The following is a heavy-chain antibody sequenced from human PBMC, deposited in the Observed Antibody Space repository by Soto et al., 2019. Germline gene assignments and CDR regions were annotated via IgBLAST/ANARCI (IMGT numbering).Heavy chain of an antibody. Sequence: PSETLSLTCTVSGGSISSYYWSWIRQPPGKGLEWIGYIYYSGSTNYNPSLKSRVTISVDTSKNQFSLKLSSVTAADTAVYYCARVARGAYYYDSSGYYYYFDYWGQGTLVTVSS. V-gene: IGHV4-59*01. CDR2: IYYSGST. D-gene: IGHD3-22*01. J-gene: IGHJ4*02. CDR1: GGSISSYY. CDR3: ARVARGAYYYDSSGYYYYFDY.